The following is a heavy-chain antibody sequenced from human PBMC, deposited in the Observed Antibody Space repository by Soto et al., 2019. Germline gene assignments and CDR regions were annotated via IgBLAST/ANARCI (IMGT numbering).Heavy chain of an antibody. CDR1: GGSISSGDYY. D-gene: IGHD2-21*01. CDR3: ARANSHPGFGP. Sequence: SETLSLTCIVSGGSISSGDYYWSWMRQPPGKGLEWIGYIYYSGSTYYTPSLKSRVTISVDTSKNQFSLKLSSVTAADPAVYYCARANSHPGFGPWGQGTLVTVSS. J-gene: IGHJ5*02. CDR2: IYYSGST. V-gene: IGHV4-30-4*01.